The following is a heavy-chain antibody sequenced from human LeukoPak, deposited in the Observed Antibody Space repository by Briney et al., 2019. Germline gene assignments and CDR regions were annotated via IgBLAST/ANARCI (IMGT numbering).Heavy chain of an antibody. CDR2: INPSGGST. Sequence: ASVKVSCKASGYTFTSYYMHWVRQAPGQGLEWMGIINPSGGSTSYAQKFQGRVTMTRDTSTSTVYMELSSLRSEDTAVYYCARDLGYCTNGVCYDLYCWGQGTLVTVSS. CDR1: GYTFTSYY. V-gene: IGHV1-46*01. D-gene: IGHD2-8*01. CDR3: ARDLGYCTNGVCYDLYC. J-gene: IGHJ4*02.